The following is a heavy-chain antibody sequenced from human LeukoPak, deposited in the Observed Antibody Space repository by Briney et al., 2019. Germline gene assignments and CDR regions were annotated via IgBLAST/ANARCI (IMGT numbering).Heavy chain of an antibody. Sequence: GGSLRLSCTSSGFTFGDYAMSWFRQAPGKELEWVAFIRGKAYGGTTEYAASVKGRFIISRDDSKSIAYLQMNSLKTEDTAVYYCTKYSGRIDYWGQGTLVTVSS. D-gene: IGHD5-18*01. CDR3: TKYSGRIDY. V-gene: IGHV3-49*03. J-gene: IGHJ4*02. CDR2: IRGKAYGGTT. CDR1: GFTFGDYA.